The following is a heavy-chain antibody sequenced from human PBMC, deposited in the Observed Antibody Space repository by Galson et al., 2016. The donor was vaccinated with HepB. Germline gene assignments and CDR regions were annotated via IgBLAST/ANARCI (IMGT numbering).Heavy chain of an antibody. Sequence: SETLSLTCAVSSDSINSKNWWSWVRQPPGKGLEWIGETSHSGNTNYSPSPKSRVTISLDKSKNQFSLNLKYMTAADTAAYYCASNRGGGSYFDSWGQGILVTVSS. CDR1: SDSINSKNW. D-gene: IGHD3-16*01. J-gene: IGHJ4*02. CDR3: ASNRGGGSYFDS. CDR2: TSHSGNT. V-gene: IGHV4-4*02.